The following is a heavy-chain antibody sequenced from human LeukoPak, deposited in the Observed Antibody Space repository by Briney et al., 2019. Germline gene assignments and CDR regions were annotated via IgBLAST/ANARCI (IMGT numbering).Heavy chain of an antibody. CDR1: GFTFSSYA. V-gene: IGHV3-23*01. D-gene: IGHD2-21*02. J-gene: IGHJ4*02. CDR2: ISGSGGST. CDR3: AKIYCGGGCYGPYDY. Sequence: GGSLRLSCAASGFTFSSYAMSWVRQAPGKGLEWVSAISGSGGSTYYADSVKGRFTISRDNSKNTLYLQINSLRAEDTAVYYCAKIYCGGGCYGPYDYWGQGTLVTVS.